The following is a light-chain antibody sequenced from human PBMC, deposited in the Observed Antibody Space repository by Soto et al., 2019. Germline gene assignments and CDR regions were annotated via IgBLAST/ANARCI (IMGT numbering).Light chain of an antibody. Sequence: DMQMTQSPSTMCTSVGDRLTITCRASQSISSWLAWYQQKPGKAPKLLIYDASSLESGVPSRFSGSGSGTEFTLTISSLQPDDFATYYCQQYNSYSITFGQGTRLEI. CDR3: QQYNSYSIT. CDR2: DAS. V-gene: IGKV1-5*01. CDR1: QSISSW. J-gene: IGKJ5*01.